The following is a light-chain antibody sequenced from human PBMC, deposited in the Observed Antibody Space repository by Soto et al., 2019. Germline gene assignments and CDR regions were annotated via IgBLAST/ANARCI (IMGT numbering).Light chain of an antibody. CDR3: QQSYTAPPT. CDR1: QGIGDT. J-gene: IGKJ1*01. CDR2: DTP. V-gene: IGKV3-15*01. Sequence: EVVMTQSPATLSVSPGEGVTLSCRASQGIGDTLAWYQHKPGQTPRLLIYDTPTRATGVPARFSGSGSGTEFTLTISSLQSEDFATYYCQQSYTAPPTFGQGTKVDI.